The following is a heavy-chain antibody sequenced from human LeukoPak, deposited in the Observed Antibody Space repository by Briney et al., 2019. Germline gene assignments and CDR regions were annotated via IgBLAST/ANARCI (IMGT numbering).Heavy chain of an antibody. Sequence: PSETLSLTCTVSGGSIRSYYWSWIRQPPGKGLEWIGYIYYSGSTNYNPSLKSRVTISVDTSKNQFSLKLSSVTAADTAVFYCARTYSSYAFDIWGQGTMVTVSS. D-gene: IGHD6-6*01. J-gene: IGHJ3*02. CDR1: GGSIRSYY. V-gene: IGHV4-59*01. CDR2: IYYSGST. CDR3: ARTYSSYAFDI.